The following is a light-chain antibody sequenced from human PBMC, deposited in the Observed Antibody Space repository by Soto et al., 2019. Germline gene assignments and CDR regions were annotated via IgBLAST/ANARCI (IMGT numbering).Light chain of an antibody. CDR3: QHYTSHSPT. Sequence: DIQMTQSPSALSASVGDRVTITCRASQTIYTWVAWYQVKPGIAPKLLIYDASSVESGVPSRFSGSGSRTEFTLTISSLQPEDFATYYCQHYTSHSPTFGPGTKVDL. J-gene: IGKJ3*01. CDR1: QTIYTW. V-gene: IGKV1-5*01. CDR2: DAS.